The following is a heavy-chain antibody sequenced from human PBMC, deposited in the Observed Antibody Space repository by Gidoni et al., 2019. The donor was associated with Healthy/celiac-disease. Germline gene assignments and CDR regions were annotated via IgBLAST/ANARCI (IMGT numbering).Heavy chain of an antibody. V-gene: IGHV4-31*03. CDR1: GGSISSGGSY. Sequence: HVQLQESGPGLVKPSQTLSLTCTVSGGSISSGGSYLSWIRQHPGKGLEWIGYIYYSVSTYYNPSLKSRVTISVDTSKNQFSLKLSSVTAADTAVYYCARINYYDSSGYYYYYYGMDVWGQGTTVTVSS. CDR2: IYYSVST. D-gene: IGHD3-22*01. J-gene: IGHJ6*02. CDR3: ARINYYDSSGYYYYYYGMDV.